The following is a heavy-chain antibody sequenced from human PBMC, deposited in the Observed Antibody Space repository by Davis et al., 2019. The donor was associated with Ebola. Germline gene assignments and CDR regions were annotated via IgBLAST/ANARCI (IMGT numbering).Heavy chain of an antibody. CDR1: AYTFTSSD. J-gene: IGHJ4*02. CDR3: ARAPTWSQINYYCFDY. Sequence: ASVKVSCKASAYTFTSSDINWVRQATGQGLEWMGRINSNNGETTYAQKFQGRVTMTRDTSITTTYMELSSLRSDDTAMYYCARAPTWSQINYYCFDYWGQGTLVTISS. CDR2: INSNNGET. V-gene: IGHV1-2*02. D-gene: IGHD3-10*01.